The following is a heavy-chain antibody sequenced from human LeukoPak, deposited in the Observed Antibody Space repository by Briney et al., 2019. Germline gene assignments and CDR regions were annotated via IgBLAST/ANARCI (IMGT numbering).Heavy chain of an antibody. Sequence: GGSLRLPCTASGFPFSSYAMHWVRQAPGKGLEYVSAISSDGGSTYYADSLKGRFTISRDNSKNTLYLQMSSLRPEDTAVYYCARRSGSYDYWGQGTLVTVSS. CDR1: GFPFSSYA. J-gene: IGHJ4*02. V-gene: IGHV3-64D*09. CDR3: ARRSGSYDY. D-gene: IGHD1-26*01. CDR2: ISSDGGST.